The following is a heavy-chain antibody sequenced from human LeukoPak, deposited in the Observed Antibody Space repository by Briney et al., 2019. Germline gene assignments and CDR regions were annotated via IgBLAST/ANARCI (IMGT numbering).Heavy chain of an antibody. CDR3: AGQTRYYYGSGSYYPFDY. J-gene: IGHJ4*02. CDR2: IYPGDSDT. D-gene: IGHD3-10*01. CDR1: GYSFTSYW. Sequence: GESLKISCKGSGYSFTSYWIGWVRQMPGKGLEWMGNIYPGDSDTRYSPSFQGQVTISADKSISTAYLQWSSLKASDTAMYYCAGQTRYYYGSGSYYPFDYWGQGTLVTVSS. V-gene: IGHV5-51*01.